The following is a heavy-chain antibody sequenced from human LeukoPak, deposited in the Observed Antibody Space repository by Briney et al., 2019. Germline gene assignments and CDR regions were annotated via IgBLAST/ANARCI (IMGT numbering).Heavy chain of an antibody. D-gene: IGHD7-27*01. V-gene: IGHV4-59*01. J-gene: IGHJ4*02. CDR2: IYYSGST. Sequence: SETLSPTCTVAGGSISSYYWSWIRQPPGKGLEWIGYIYYSGSTNYNPSLKSRVTISVDTSKNQFSLKLISVTAADTAVYYCASRKLGNDYWGQGTLVTVSS. CDR1: GGSISSYY. CDR3: ASRKLGNDY.